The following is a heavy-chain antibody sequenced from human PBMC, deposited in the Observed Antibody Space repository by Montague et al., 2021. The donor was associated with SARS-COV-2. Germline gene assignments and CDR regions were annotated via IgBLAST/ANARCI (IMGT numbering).Heavy chain of an antibody. CDR1: GGSMRDYY. CDR2: IYYSGST. D-gene: IGHD3-22*01. Sequence: SETLSLTCTASGGSMRDYYWSWIRQPPGEGLEWIGYIYYSGSTDYNPSLNSRVTLSLDTSKNQFSLNVRSVTAADTAFYYCARVHYYTGYVDSWGQGTLVSVSS. J-gene: IGHJ4*02. V-gene: IGHV4-59*01. CDR3: ARVHYYTGYVDS.